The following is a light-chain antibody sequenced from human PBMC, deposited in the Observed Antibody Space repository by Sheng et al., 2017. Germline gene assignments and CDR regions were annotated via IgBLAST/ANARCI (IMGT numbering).Light chain of an antibody. CDR1: TSDVGSYNL. CDR2: EGS. V-gene: IGLV2-23*01. J-gene: IGLJ3*02. Sequence: QSALTQPASVSGSPGQSITISCTGTTSDVGSYNLVSWYQQHPGKAPKVLIYEGSKRPSGVSDRFSGSKSGKTASLTISGLQAEDEADYYCCSYAGGSAWVFGGGTKLTV. CDR3: CSYAGGSAWV.